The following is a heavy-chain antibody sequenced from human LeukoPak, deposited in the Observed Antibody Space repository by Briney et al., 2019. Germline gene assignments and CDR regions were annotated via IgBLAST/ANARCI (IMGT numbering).Heavy chain of an antibody. CDR3: ARDNGYGSGRRNWFDP. D-gene: IGHD3-10*01. CDR1: GGSFSGYY. CDR2: INHSGST. V-gene: IGHV4-34*01. J-gene: IGHJ5*02. Sequence: PSETLSLTCAVYGGSFSGYYWSWIRQPPGKGLEWIGEINHSGSTNYSPSLKSRVTISVDTSKNQFSLKLSSVTAADTAVYYCARDNGYGSGRRNWFDPWGQGTLVTVSS.